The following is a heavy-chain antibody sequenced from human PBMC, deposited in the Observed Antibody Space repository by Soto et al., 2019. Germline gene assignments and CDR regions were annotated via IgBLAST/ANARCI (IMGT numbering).Heavy chain of an antibody. J-gene: IGHJ2*01. CDR2: IYYSGST. Sequence: QVQLQESGPGLVKPSQTLSLTCTVSGGSISSGGYYWSWLRQHPGKGLEWIGYIYYSGSTYYTPYLKSRVTISVATSKNQFSLKLSSVTAADTAVYYCARDGSPNGHYGWYFDHWGRGTQVTVSS. CDR3: ARDGSPNGHYGWYFDH. V-gene: IGHV4-31*03. D-gene: IGHD4-17*01. CDR1: GGSISSGGYY.